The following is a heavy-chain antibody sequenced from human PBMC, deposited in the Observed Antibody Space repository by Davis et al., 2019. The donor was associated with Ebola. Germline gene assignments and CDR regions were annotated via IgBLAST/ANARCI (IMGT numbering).Heavy chain of an antibody. CDR1: GFTFSSYS. D-gene: IGHD3-22*01. J-gene: IGHJ6*02. V-gene: IGHV3-21*01. CDR2: ISSSSSYI. CDR3: ARDYYDSSGYYLFYYYYGMDV. Sequence: PGGFLRLSCAASGFTFSSYSMNWVRQAPGKGLEWVSSISSSSSYIYYADSVKGRFTISRDNAKNSLYLQMNSLRAEDTAVYYCARDYYDSSGYYLFYYYYGMDVWGQGTTVTVSS.